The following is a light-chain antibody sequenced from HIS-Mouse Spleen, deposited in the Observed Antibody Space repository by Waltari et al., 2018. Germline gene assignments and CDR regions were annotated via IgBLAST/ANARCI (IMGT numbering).Light chain of an antibody. CDR2: DVS. V-gene: IGLV2-14*03. Sequence: QSALTQPASVSGSPGQSLTISCTGTSSDVGGYNYVPWYQQHPGKAPKLMIYDVSNRPSGVSNRFSGSKSGNTASLTISGLQAEDEADYYCSSYTSSSTYWVFGGGTKLTVL. CDR1: SSDVGGYNY. J-gene: IGLJ3*02. CDR3: SSYTSSSTYWV.